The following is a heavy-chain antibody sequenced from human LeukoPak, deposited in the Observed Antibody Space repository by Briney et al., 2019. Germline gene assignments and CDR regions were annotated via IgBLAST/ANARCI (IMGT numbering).Heavy chain of an antibody. V-gene: IGHV3-33*06. D-gene: IGHD4/OR15-4a*01. CDR1: GFTFSTSG. CDR2: IWYDGSNE. CDR3: AKDQGANYYYYMDV. Sequence: GGSLRLSCAASGFTFSTSGMHWVRQAPGKGLEWVALIWYDGSNEYADSVKGRFTISRDNSKNTLYLQMNSLRAEDTAVYHCAKDQGANYYYYMDVCGKGATVTVSS. J-gene: IGHJ6*03.